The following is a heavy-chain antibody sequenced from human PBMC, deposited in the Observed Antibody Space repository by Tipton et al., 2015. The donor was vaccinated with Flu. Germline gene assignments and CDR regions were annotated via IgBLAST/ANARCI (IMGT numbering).Heavy chain of an antibody. V-gene: IGHV4-59*01. Sequence: LSLTCTVSGGSFSSYYWSWIRQPPGKRPEWIGHIYYSGSTNYNPALQSRVTISVDTSKNQFSLRLSSVTAADTAVYFCAADHYFGSGSYYWGQGKMVTVSS. CDR2: IYYSGST. D-gene: IGHD3-10*01. CDR3: AADHYFGSGSYY. J-gene: IGHJ4*02. CDR1: GGSFSSYY.